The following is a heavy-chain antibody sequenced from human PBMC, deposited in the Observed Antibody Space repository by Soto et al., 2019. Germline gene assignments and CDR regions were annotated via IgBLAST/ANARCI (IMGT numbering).Heavy chain of an antibody. CDR3: ARVHYDSSGYDYARDYYYGMDV. V-gene: IGHV1-3*01. CDR2: INAGNGNT. J-gene: IGHJ6*02. D-gene: IGHD3-22*01. Sequence: QVQLVQSGAEVKKPGASVKISCEASGHTFTSNSMHWVGQAPGQRLEWMGWINAGNGNTKYSQKFQGRVTITRDTSANTAYMELSSLRSEDTAVYYCARVHYDSSGYDYARDYYYGMDVWGQGTTVTVSS. CDR1: GHTFTSNS.